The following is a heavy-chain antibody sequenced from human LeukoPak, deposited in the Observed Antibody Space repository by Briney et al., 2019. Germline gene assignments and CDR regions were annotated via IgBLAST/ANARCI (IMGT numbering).Heavy chain of an antibody. Sequence: GGSLRLSCSASGFSFSNYAMYWVRQAPGKGLEWVANIKQGGSEKYYVDPVKGRFTISRDNAKNSLYLQMNSLRAEDTAVYYCARDFGLRCSGGTCYSVYYYGMDVWGKGTTVTVSS. CDR3: ARDFGLRCSGGTCYSVYYYGMDV. D-gene: IGHD2-15*01. J-gene: IGHJ6*04. CDR2: IKQGGSEK. CDR1: GFSFSNYA. V-gene: IGHV3-7*03.